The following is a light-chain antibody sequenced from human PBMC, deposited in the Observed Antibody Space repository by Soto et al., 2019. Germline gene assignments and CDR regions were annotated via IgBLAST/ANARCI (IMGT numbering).Light chain of an antibody. V-gene: IGKV3-15*01. CDR2: GAS. CDR3: QQYTNWPRT. CDR1: QSVGAN. J-gene: IGKJ1*01. Sequence: EIVMTQSPATLSVSPGERATPSCRASQSVGANLVWYQQKPGQAPRLLIYGASTRATGIPARFSGSGSGTEFTLTISSLQSEDFAVYYCQQYTNWPRTFGQGTKVEIK.